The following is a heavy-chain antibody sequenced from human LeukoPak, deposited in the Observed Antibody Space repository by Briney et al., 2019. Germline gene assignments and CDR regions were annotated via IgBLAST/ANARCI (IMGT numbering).Heavy chain of an antibody. V-gene: IGHV3-7*04. Sequence: PGGSLRLSCAASGFTFSSYWMSWVRQDPGKGLEWVANIKQDGSEKYYVDSVKGRFTISRDNAKNSLYLQMNSLRAEDTAVYYCARLLTLWFGENESPNWFDPWGQGTLVTVSS. CDR3: ARLLTLWFGENESPNWFDP. D-gene: IGHD3-10*01. CDR2: IKQDGSEK. CDR1: GFTFSSYW. J-gene: IGHJ5*02.